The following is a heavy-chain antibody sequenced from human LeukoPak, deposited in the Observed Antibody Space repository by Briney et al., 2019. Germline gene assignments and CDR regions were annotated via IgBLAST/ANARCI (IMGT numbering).Heavy chain of an antibody. J-gene: IGHJ4*02. V-gene: IGHV4-34*01. CDR3: ARDGEMATIENYFDY. CDR2: IYYSGST. D-gene: IGHD5-24*01. CDR1: GGSFSGYY. Sequence: PSETLPLTCAVYGGSFSGYYWSWIRQPPGKGLEWIGSIYYSGSTHYNPSLKSRVTISIDTSKNQFSLKLSSVTAADTAVYYCARDGEMATIENYFDYWGQGTLVTVSS.